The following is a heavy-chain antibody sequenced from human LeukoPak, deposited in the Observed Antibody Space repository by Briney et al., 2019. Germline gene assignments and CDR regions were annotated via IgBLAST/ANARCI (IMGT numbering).Heavy chain of an antibody. CDR1: GFTVSSNY. CDR2: IYSGGST. V-gene: IGHV3-53*01. J-gene: IGHJ4*02. D-gene: IGHD4-17*01. Sequence: GGSLRLSCAASGFTVSSNYMSWVRQAPGKGLEWVSVIYSGGSTYYADSVKGRFTISRDNSKKTLYLQMNSLRAEDTAVYYCARDQNGDYGYDYWGQGTLVTVSS. CDR3: ARDQNGDYGYDY.